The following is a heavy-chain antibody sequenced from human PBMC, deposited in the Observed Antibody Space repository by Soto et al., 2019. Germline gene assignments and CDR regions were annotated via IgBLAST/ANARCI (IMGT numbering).Heavy chain of an antibody. CDR2: MSGSGGSL. Sequence: EVRLLESGGGLVQPGGSLRLSCAGSGFIFSDYGISWVRQAPEKGLQWVAAMSGSGGSLYYADSVKGRFTISRDNSKNTLYLQMSSLRGEDTAIYYCAKTFGSNWRLDYWGQGTLVTVSS. D-gene: IGHD3-3*01. J-gene: IGHJ4*02. CDR3: AKTFGSNWRLDY. V-gene: IGHV3-23*01. CDR1: GFIFSDYG.